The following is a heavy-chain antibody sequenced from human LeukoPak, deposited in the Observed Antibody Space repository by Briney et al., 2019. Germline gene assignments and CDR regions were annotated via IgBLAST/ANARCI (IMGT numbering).Heavy chain of an antibody. CDR2: IYPGDSDT. J-gene: IGHJ3*02. CDR3: ASRGQQLGWGAFDI. V-gene: IGHV5-51*01. D-gene: IGHD6-13*01. Sequence: GESLKISCEGSGYSFANSWIAWVRQMPGKGLEWMGIIYPGDSDTTYNPSFQGQVTISADMSIDSTYLQWSSLKASDTAIYYCASRGQQLGWGAFDIWGQGTMVTVSS. CDR1: GYSFANSW.